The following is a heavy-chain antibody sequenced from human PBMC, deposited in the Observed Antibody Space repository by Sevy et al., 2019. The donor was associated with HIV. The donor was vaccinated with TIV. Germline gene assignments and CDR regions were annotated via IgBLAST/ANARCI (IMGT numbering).Heavy chain of an antibody. CDR3: ARGNVATAGRNFHY. V-gene: IGHV5-51*01. Sequence: GESLKISCKGYGYTFTTYWIGWVRQMPGKGLEWMGIIYPGDSDTRYSPSFQGQVTISADKSISTAYLQWSSLEASDTAMYYCARGNVATAGRNFHYWGPGTLVTVSS. CDR2: IYPGDSDT. D-gene: IGHD6-13*01. CDR1: GYTFTTYW. J-gene: IGHJ4*02.